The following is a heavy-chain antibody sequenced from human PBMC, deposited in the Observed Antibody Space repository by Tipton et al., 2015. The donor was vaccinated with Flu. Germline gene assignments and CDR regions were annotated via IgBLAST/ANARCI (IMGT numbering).Heavy chain of an antibody. J-gene: IGHJ5*02. CDR2: IYTSGST. V-gene: IGHV4-61*02. Sequence: TLSLTCTVSGASISSAAYYWSWIRQPAGKGLEWIGRIYTSGSTNYNPSLKSRVSISLDTSKKQFSLKLISVTAADTAVYYCARVSPGVESWFDPWGQGTLVTVSS. CDR3: ARVSPGVESWFDP. CDR1: GASISSAAYY. D-gene: IGHD3-3*01.